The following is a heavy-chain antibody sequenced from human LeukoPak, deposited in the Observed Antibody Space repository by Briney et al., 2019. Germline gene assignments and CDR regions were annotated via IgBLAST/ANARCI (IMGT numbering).Heavy chain of an antibody. CDR2: ISSSSSYI. D-gene: IGHD6-19*01. Sequence: PGGSLRLSCAASGFTFSSYSMNWVRQAPGKGLEWVSSISSSSSYIYYADSVKGRFTISRDNAKNSLYLQMNSLRAEDTAVYYCARGIAVAGNLNWSRLRLNNWFDPWGQGTLVTVSS. V-gene: IGHV3-21*01. CDR1: GFTFSSYS. J-gene: IGHJ5*02. CDR3: ARGIAVAGNLNWSRLRLNNWFDP.